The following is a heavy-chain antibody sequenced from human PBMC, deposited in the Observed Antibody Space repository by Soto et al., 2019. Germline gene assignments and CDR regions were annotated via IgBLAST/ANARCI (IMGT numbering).Heavy chain of an antibody. CDR3: ARGLDCGHAFDI. Sequence: EVQLVESGGGFVQPGGSLRLSCAASGFTLSDYAMHWVRQGIGKGLEWVSAIGTTGDTHYTGSVKGRVTISRENAMNSLSRQMNSLTAGDTAVYYCARGLDCGHAFDIWGQGTVVTVSS. D-gene: IGHD2-21*02. V-gene: IGHV3-13*01. CDR1: GFTLSDYA. CDR2: IGTTGDT. J-gene: IGHJ3*02.